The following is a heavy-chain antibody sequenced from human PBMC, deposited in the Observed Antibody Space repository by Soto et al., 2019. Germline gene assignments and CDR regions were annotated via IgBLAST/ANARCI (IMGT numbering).Heavy chain of an antibody. V-gene: IGHV3-64D*06. CDR3: VKDLKGAAGPHYFDY. D-gene: IGHD6-13*01. CDR1: GFTFSSYA. Sequence: GGSLRLSCSASGFTFSSYAMHWVRQAPGKGLEYVSAISSNGGSTYYADSVKGRFTISRDNSKNTLYLQMSSLRAEDTAVYYCVKDLKGAAGPHYFDYWGQGTLVTAPQ. J-gene: IGHJ4*02. CDR2: ISSNGGST.